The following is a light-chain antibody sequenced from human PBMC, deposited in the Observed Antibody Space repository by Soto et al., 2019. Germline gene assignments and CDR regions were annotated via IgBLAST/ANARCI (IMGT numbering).Light chain of an antibody. J-gene: IGLJ2*01. CDR2: DVS. CDR1: SSDVGGYHY. V-gene: IGLV2-14*01. Sequence: QSVLTQPASVSGSPGQSITISCTGTSSDVGGYHYVSWHQQHPGKAPKLMIYDVSNRPSGVSNRFSGSKSGNTASLTISGLQAEDEADYYCSSYTSSSTLDVVFGGGTKLTVL. CDR3: SSYTSSSTLDVV.